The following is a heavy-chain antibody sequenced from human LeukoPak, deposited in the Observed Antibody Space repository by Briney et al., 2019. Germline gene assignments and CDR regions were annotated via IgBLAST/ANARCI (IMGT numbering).Heavy chain of an antibody. V-gene: IGHV1-8*02. CDR2: MNPNSGNT. CDR3: TRETSSRYFDY. Sequence: ASVKVSCKASGYTFTSYGINWVRQATGQGLEWMGWMNPNSGNTGYAQKFQGRVTMTRNTSISTAYLELSSLRSDDTAVYYRTRETSSRYFDYWGQGTLVTVSS. J-gene: IGHJ4*02. CDR1: GYTFTSYG.